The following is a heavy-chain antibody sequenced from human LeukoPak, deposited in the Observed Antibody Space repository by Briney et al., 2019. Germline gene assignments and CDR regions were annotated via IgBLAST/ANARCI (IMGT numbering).Heavy chain of an antibody. V-gene: IGHV4-34*01. CDR2: IHHSGGT. Sequence: SETLSLTCAVYGESMIGHYWTWIRQPPGKRLEWIGEIHHSGGTNSNPSLKNRLTMSIDMSKNQFSLKLKSVTAADTAVYYCARATASGSGRAYDHWAQRNLVPVSS. J-gene: IGHJ4*02. D-gene: IGHD3-10*01. CDR1: GESMIGHY. CDR3: ARATASGSGRAYDH.